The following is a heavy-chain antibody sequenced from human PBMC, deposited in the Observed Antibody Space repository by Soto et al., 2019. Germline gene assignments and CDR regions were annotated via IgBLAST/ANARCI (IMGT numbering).Heavy chain of an antibody. D-gene: IGHD3-10*01. CDR3: ARRGSGSYYKPYYYYGMDV. CDR1: GYTFTSYG. CDR2: IIPIFGTA. J-gene: IGHJ6*02. V-gene: IGHV1-69*13. Sequence: SVKVYCKASGYTFTSYGISLVRQAPGQGLEWMGGIIPIFGTANYAQKFQGRVTITADESTSTAYMELSSLRSEDTAVYYCARRGSGSYYKPYYYYGMDVWGQGTTVTVSS.